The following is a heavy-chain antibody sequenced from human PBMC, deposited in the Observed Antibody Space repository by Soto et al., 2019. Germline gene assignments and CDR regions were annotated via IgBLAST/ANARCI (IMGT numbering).Heavy chain of an antibody. CDR2: VNAGNDKT. V-gene: IGHV1-3*01. J-gene: IGHJ4*02. CDR1: GYTFTNNV. D-gene: IGHD5-18*01. CDR3: AREVPYGYSRFDY. Sequence: QVHLVQSGAEVKKPGASVKVSCKTSGYTFTNNVIHWVRQAPGQRLEWMGWVNAGNDKTKWSREFQGRLTLTKGTAATTAYMELSSLTSEDTAIYFCAREVPYGYSRFDYWGQGTLVTVSS.